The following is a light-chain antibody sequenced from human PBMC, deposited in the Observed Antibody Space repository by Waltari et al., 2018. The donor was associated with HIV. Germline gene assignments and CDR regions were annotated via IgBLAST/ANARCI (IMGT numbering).Light chain of an antibody. CDR2: EVT. J-gene: IGLJ3*02. Sequence: QSALTQLPPAHGSLGQSVTLPCIASSAAIVAIDPASGFQQHPRSAPKLLLYEVTRPPSTVSDRFSGSRSGSTAFLTVAGLQPDDEATYFCSSYGDSLRVLFGGGTNVTVL. CDR1: SAAIVAIDP. V-gene: IGLV2-8*01. CDR3: SSYGDSLRVL.